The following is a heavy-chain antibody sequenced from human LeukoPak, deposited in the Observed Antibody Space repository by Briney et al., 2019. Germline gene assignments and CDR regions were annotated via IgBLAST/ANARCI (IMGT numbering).Heavy chain of an antibody. CDR1: GSTFSGSG. D-gene: IGHD2-2*01. Sequence: GGSLRLSCAASGSTFSGSGMHWVRQAPGKGLEWVAFIRYHGSDKFYADSVKGRFTIPRDNSKNTLYLQMNSLRPEDTSVYYCARSPTSWYFDYWGQGTLVTVSS. V-gene: IGHV3-30*02. CDR3: ARSPTSWYFDY. J-gene: IGHJ4*02. CDR2: IRYHGSDK.